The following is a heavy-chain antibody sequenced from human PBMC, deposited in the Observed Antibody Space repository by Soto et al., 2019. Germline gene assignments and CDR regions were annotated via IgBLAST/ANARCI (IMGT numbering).Heavy chain of an antibody. CDR2: IYYSGST. D-gene: IGHD3-9*01. Sequence: SETLSLTCTVSGGSISSGDYYWSWIRQPPGKGLEWIGYIYYSGSTYYNPSLKSRVTISVDTSKNQFSLKLSSVTAADTAVYYCARMAWDYDILTGYYTAYWGQGTLVTVSS. CDR1: GGSISSGDYY. J-gene: IGHJ4*02. CDR3: ARMAWDYDILTGYYTAY. V-gene: IGHV4-30-4*01.